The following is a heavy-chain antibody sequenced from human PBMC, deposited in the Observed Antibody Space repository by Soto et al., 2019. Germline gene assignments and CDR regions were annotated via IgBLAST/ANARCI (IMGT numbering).Heavy chain of an antibody. Sequence: SETLSLTCTVSGGSISSSSYYWGWIRQPPGKGLEWIGSIYYSGSTYYNPSLKSRVTISVDTSKNQFSLKLSSVTAADTAVYYCVICSGSHQQTYYYYYYMDVWGKGTTVTVSS. V-gene: IGHV4-39*01. D-gene: IGHD3-10*02. CDR1: GGSISSSSYY. CDR3: VICSGSHQQTYYYYYYMDV. J-gene: IGHJ6*03. CDR2: IYYSGST.